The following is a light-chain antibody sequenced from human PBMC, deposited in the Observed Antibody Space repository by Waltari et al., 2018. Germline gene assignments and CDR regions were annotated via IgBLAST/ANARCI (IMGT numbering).Light chain of an antibody. CDR2: GAS. V-gene: IGKV3-20*01. J-gene: IGKJ1*01. CDR3: QHYVRLPAT. Sequence: EIVLTQSPGSLSSSPGERVTLSCRASQSVSRAWAWYQQKPGQAPRLLIFGASNRATGMPDRFSGSGSETDFSLTISRLEPEDFAVYYCQHYVRLPATFGRGTKVEIK. CDR1: QSVSRAW.